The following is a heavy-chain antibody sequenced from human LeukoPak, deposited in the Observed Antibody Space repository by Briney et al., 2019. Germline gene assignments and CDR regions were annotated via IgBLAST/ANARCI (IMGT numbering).Heavy chain of an antibody. J-gene: IGHJ6*02. CDR3: ARLQYYYGMDV. CDR2: IYPGDSDT. CDR1: GSNFNTYW. Sequence: GASLQISCKGSGSNFNTYWVAWGRQLPGKGVGWMGIIYPGDSDTRYSPSFQGQVTISADKSISTAYLQWSSLKASDTAMYYCARLQYYYGMDVWGQGTTATVSS. V-gene: IGHV5-51*01.